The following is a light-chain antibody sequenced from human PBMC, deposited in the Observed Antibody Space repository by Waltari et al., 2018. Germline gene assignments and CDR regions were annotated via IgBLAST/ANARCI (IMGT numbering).Light chain of an antibody. V-gene: IGLV2-11*01. CDR2: DVN. CDR3: CSYAGAYRV. CDR1: KSDVGGYNY. Sequence: QSALTQPRSVSGSPGQSVTISCTGTKSDVGGYNYVSWYQHHPGKAPKFIIYDVNKRPSGVPDRFSGAKSGNTASLTISGLQADEEADYFCCSYAGAYRVFGTGTKVTVL. J-gene: IGLJ1*01.